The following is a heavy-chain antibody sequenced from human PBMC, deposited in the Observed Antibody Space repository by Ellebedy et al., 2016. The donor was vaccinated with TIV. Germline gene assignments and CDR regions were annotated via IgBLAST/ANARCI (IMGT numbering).Heavy chain of an antibody. V-gene: IGHV3-48*04. CDR3: TPRDGSYKY. Sequence: PGGSLRLSCTASGFTFSTYNMNWVRQAPGKGLEWVSFISSSGTTTHYADSVKGRFTISRDNDKKSLFLQMSSLRAEETAVYYCTPRDGSYKYWGQGTLVTVSS. CDR2: ISSSGTTT. J-gene: IGHJ4*02. D-gene: IGHD1-1*01. CDR1: GFTFSTYN.